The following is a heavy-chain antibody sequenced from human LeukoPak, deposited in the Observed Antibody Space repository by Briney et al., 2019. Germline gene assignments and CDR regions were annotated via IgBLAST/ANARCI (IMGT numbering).Heavy chain of an antibody. V-gene: IGHV1-18*01. Sequence: GASVKVSCKASGYTFTSYGISWVRQAPGQGLEWMGWISAYNGSTNYAQKLQGRVTMTTDTSTSTAYMELRSLRSDDTAVYYCARDRVGPPISSSWYSDAFDIWGQGTMVTVSS. CDR1: GYTFTSYG. D-gene: IGHD6-13*01. CDR2: ISAYNGST. J-gene: IGHJ3*02. CDR3: ARDRVGPPISSSWYSDAFDI.